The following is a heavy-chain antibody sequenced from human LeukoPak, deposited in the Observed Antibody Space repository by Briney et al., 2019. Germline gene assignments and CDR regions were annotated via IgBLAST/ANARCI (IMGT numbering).Heavy chain of an antibody. Sequence: ASVKVSCKLSGDTLTELSMHWVRQSPGKGLEWMGGFVPEDGETIYAQNFQGRVTMTEDTSTDTAYMELSSLRSDDTAVYFCATLPRGHLFDSWGQGTLVTVSS. CDR2: FVPEDGET. CDR3: ATLPRGHLFDS. D-gene: IGHD3-10*01. CDR1: GDTLTELS. J-gene: IGHJ4*02. V-gene: IGHV1-24*01.